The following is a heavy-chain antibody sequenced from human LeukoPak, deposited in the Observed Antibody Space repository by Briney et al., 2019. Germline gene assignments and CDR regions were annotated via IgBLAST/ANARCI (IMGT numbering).Heavy chain of an antibody. Sequence: PGGSLRLSCAASGFTFSSYSMNWVRQAPGKGLEWVSYISSSSSTIYYADSVKGRFTISRDNAKNALYLQMNSLRAEDTAVYYCARDQEVAVADAFDYWGQGTLVTVSS. CDR2: ISSSSSTI. J-gene: IGHJ4*02. CDR1: GFTFSSYS. CDR3: ARDQEVAVADAFDY. V-gene: IGHV3-48*01. D-gene: IGHD6-19*01.